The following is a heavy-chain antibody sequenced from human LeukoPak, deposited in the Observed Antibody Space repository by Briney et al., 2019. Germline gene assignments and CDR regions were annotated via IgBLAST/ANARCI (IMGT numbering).Heavy chain of an antibody. D-gene: IGHD1-26*01. CDR3: AKGLVGATIGDYYFDY. CDR2: IRYDGSNK. J-gene: IGHJ4*02. Sequence: GGSLRLSCAASGFTFSSYGMHWVRQAPGKGLEWVAFIRYDGSNKYYADSVKGRFTISRDKSKNTLYLQMNSLRAEDTAIYYCAKGLVGATIGDYYFDYWGQGTLVTVSS. V-gene: IGHV3-30*02. CDR1: GFTFSSYG.